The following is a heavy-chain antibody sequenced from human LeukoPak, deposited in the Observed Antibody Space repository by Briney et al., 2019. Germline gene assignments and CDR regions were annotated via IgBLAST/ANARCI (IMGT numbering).Heavy chain of an antibody. CDR1: GYTFGTHW. J-gene: IGHJ6*03. CDR3: ARHLEYYDILTGYFPYYMDV. CDR2: INPSGDFR. Sequence: ASVKVSCKASGYTFGTHWMHWVRQAPGQGLEWMAIINPSGDFRSYAQKFQGRVTMTRNTSISTAYMELSSLRSEDTAVYYCARHLEYYDILTGYFPYYMDVWGKGTTVTISS. V-gene: IGHV1-46*01. D-gene: IGHD3-9*01.